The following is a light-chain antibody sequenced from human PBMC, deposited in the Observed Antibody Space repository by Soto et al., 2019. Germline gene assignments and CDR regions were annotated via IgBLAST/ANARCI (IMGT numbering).Light chain of an antibody. J-gene: IGLJ1*01. V-gene: IGLV2-14*01. CDR3: SSLSTTSTPIV. CDR1: SSDIGLYNY. CDR2: EVN. Sequence: QSVLGQPASMSGSPGQSITIPCTGASSDIGLYNYVSWYQHHPGKAPKLLISEVNVRPSGLSDHFSASKAGNTASLTISGLQPEDEAYYYCSSLSTTSTPIVFGSGTKVTVL.